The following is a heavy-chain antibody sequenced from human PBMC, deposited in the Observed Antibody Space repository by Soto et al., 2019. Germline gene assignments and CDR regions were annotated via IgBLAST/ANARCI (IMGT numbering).Heavy chain of an antibody. CDR1: GDSVSSNSAT. CDR2: TYYRSRWYN. Sequence: PSQTLSLTCAISGDSVSSNSATWNWIRQSPSRGLEWLGRTYYRSRWYNDYAISVKSRITINPDTSKNQFSLQLNSVTPEDTALYFCARERPNRDYGSYVFEGWGNGTMVTV. J-gene: IGHJ3*01. V-gene: IGHV6-1*01. D-gene: IGHD4-17*01. CDR3: ARERPNRDYGSYVFEG.